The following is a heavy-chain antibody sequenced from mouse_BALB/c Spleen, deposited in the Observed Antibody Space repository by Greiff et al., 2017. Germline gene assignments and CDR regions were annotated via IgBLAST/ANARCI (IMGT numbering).Heavy chain of an antibody. J-gene: IGHJ3*01. V-gene: IGHV14-3*02. Sequence: VQLQQSGAELVKPGASVKLSCTASGFNIKDTYMHWVKQRPEQGLEWIGRIDPANGNTKYDPKFQGKATITADTSSNTAYLQLSSLTSEDTAVYYCASLVDYYGSSYPAWFAYWGQGTLVTVSA. CDR1: GFNIKDTY. CDR3: ASLVDYYGSSYPAWFAY. D-gene: IGHD1-1*01. CDR2: IDPANGNT.